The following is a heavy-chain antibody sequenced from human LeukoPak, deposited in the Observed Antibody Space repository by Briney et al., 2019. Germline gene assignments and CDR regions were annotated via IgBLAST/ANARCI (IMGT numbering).Heavy chain of an antibody. V-gene: IGHV4-30-2*01. Sequence: PSETLSLTCAVFGGSISSGGYSWSWIRQPPGKGLEWIGYIYHSGSTYYNPSLKSRVTISVDRSKNQFSLKLSSVTAADTAVYYCARAGYRDAFDIWGQGTMVTVSS. CDR3: ARAGYRDAFDI. CDR2: IYHSGST. J-gene: IGHJ3*02. D-gene: IGHD2-2*03. CDR1: GGSISSGGYS.